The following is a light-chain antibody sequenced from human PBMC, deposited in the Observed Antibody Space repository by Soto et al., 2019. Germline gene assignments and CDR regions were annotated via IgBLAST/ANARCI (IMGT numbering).Light chain of an antibody. CDR3: QQYIHGYT. CDR1: QSVSTS. Sequence: EVVMTQSPATLSVFPGERVTLSCRASQSVSTSLAWYQQKPGQAPRLLIYSASTRATGIPARFSGSGSGTEFTLTISCLESEEFAVYYCQQYIHGYTFGQGTELEIK. J-gene: IGKJ2*01. CDR2: SAS. V-gene: IGKV3-15*01.